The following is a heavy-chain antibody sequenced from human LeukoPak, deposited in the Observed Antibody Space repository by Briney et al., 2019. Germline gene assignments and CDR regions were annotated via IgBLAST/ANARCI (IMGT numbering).Heavy chain of an antibody. CDR2: IKQDGSVK. J-gene: IGHJ4*02. D-gene: IGHD6-13*01. CDR3: AKDSYSRGDY. CDR1: GLTFSSHW. V-gene: IGHV3-7*01. Sequence: GGSVRLSCAASGLTFSSHWMSWVRQAPGKGLEWVANIKQDGSVKTYVDSVKGRFTISRDNAKNSLYLQMNSLRAEDTAVYYCAKDSYSRGDYWGQGTLVTVSS.